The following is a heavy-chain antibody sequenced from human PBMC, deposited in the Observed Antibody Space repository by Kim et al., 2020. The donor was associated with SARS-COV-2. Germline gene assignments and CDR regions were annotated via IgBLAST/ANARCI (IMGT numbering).Heavy chain of an antibody. CDR3: ARLLGGSATLFDS. Sequence: SETLSLTCTVSGGSISSSSYCWGWIRQPPGKGLEWIGSIYYSGSTYNPSLESRVTISVDTSKNQFSLRLSSVTAADTAVYYCARLLGGSATLFDSWGQGTLVSVSS. J-gene: IGHJ4*02. CDR2: IYYSGST. V-gene: IGHV4-39*01. CDR1: GGSISSSSYC. D-gene: IGHD1-26*01.